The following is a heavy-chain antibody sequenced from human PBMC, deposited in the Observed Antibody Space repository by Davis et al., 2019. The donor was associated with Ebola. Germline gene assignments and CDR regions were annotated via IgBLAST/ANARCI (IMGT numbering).Heavy chain of an antibody. CDR3: ANHDYGDSSS. D-gene: IGHD4-17*01. V-gene: IGHV3-30*02. CDR1: GFIFSSYG. Sequence: GGSLRLSCAASGFIFSSYGMHWVRQAPGKGLEWVAFIRYDGSNQYYADSVKGRFTISRDNSKNTLYLQMHSLRAEDTAVYYCANHDYGDSSSWGQGTLVTVSS. CDR2: IRYDGSNQ. J-gene: IGHJ4*02.